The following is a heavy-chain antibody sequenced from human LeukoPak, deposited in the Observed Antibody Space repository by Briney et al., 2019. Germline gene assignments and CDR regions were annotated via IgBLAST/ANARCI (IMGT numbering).Heavy chain of an antibody. CDR3: ARPALDYYDSSGYIGGFDY. D-gene: IGHD3-22*01. J-gene: IGHJ4*02. Sequence: ASVKVSCKASGGTFSSYAISWVRQAPGQGLEWMGGIIPIFGTANYAQKFQGRVTITADESTSAAYMELSSLRSEDTAVYYCARPALDYYDSSGYIGGFDYWGQGTLVTVSS. V-gene: IGHV1-69*13. CDR1: GGTFSSYA. CDR2: IIPIFGTA.